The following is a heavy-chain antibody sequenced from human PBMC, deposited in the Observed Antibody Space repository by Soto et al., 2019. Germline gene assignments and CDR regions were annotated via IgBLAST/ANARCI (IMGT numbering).Heavy chain of an antibody. CDR2: IYHGGDT. V-gene: IGHV4-4*02. J-gene: IGHJ4*02. Sequence: QVQLQESGPGLVKPAGTLSLTCTVSGASISSTRWWSWVRQPPGKGLEWIGEIYHGGDTNLNPSLKSRVTISVDESKNQFSLRLSSVTAADTAVYYCAATDSGWPTFEAHWGWGSLVTVSP. CDR3: AATDSGWPTFEAH. CDR1: GASISSTRW. D-gene: IGHD6-19*01.